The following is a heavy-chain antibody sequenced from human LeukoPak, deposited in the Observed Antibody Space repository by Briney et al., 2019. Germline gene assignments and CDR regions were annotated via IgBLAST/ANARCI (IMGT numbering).Heavy chain of an antibody. CDR2: IDDSGST. CDR3: ARERGDFRFVDI. J-gene: IGHJ4*02. V-gene: IGHV4-59*01. CDR1: GGSISSYY. D-gene: IGHD3-16*01. Sequence: SETLSLTCTVSGGSISSYYWSWIRQPPGKGLEWIGYIDDSGSTNYNPSLKSRVTISVDTSKNQFSLKLSSVTAADTAAYYCARERGDFRFVDIRGQGTLVTVSS.